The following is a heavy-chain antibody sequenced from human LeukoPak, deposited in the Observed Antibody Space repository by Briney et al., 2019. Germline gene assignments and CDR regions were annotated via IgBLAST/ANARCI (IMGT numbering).Heavy chain of an antibody. J-gene: IGHJ4*02. D-gene: IGHD2-2*01. CDR1: GFTVSSNY. CDR2: IYSGGST. Sequence: SGGSLRLSCAASGFTVSSNYMSWVRQAPGKGLEWVSVIYSGGSTYYADSVKGRFTISRDNSKNTLYLQMNSLRAEDTAVYYCAREYCSSTSCSVDYWGQGTLVTVSS. V-gene: IGHV3-66*02. CDR3: AREYCSSTSCSVDY.